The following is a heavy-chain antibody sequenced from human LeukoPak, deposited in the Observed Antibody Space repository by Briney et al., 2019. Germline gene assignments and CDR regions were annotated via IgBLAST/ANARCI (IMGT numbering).Heavy chain of an antibody. D-gene: IGHD4-17*01. V-gene: IGHV3-64D*09. J-gene: IGHJ4*02. CDR1: GFTFSSYA. CDR3: VKVRPYGDYPAAFDY. CDR2: ISSNGGST. Sequence: GGSLRLSCSASGFTFSSYAMHWVRQAPGKGLEYVSAISSNGGSTYYADSVKGRFTISRDNSKNTLYLQMSSLRAEDTAVYYCVKVRPYGDYPAAFDYWGQGTLVTVSS.